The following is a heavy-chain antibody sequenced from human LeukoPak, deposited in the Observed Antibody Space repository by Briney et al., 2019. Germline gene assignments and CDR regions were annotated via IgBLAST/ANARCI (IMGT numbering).Heavy chain of an antibody. CDR1: GGSVSSGSNY. V-gene: IGHV4-61*01. J-gene: IGHJ4*02. D-gene: IGHD6-13*01. CDR3: ARGSIAAAGLDY. CDR2: IYTSGST. Sequence: SETLSLTCTVSGGSVSSGSNYWSWIRQPLGKRLEWIGYIYTSGSTNYNPSLKSRVTMSVDTSKNQFSLKLSSVTAADTAVYYCARGSIAAAGLDYWGQGTLVTVSS.